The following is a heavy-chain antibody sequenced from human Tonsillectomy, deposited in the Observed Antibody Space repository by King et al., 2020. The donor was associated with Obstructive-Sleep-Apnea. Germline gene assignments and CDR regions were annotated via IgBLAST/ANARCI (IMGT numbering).Heavy chain of an antibody. CDR3: AGEARSRQQWLPRRAFDI. D-gene: IGHD6-19*01. CDR1: GFTFSSYW. V-gene: IGHV3-7*01. CDR2: IKQDGSEK. Sequence: VQLVESGGGLVQPGGSLRLSCAASGFTFSSYWMSWVRQAPGKGLEWVANIKQDGSEKYYVDSVKGRFTISRDNAKNSLYLQMNSLRAEDTAVYYCAGEARSRQQWLPRRAFDIWGQGTMVTVSS. J-gene: IGHJ3*02.